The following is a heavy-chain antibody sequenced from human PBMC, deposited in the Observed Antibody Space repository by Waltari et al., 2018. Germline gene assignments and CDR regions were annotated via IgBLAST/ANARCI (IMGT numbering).Heavy chain of an antibody. Sequence: QLQMQESGPGLVKPSGTLSLTCAVSGDSMSSTDWWSWVRQPPGKGLEWIGQVHRSGRTNYNPPLASRVTISIDTSINQFSLKVTSATAADTAVYYCARDRGRGIYLDSWGQGTLVTVSP. CDR1: GDSMSSTDW. V-gene: IGHV4-4*02. CDR3: ARDRGRGIYLDS. J-gene: IGHJ4*02. D-gene: IGHD2-15*01. CDR2: VHRSGRT.